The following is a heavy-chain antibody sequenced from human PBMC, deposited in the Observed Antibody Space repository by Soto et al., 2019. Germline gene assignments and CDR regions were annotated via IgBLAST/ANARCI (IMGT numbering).Heavy chain of an antibody. Sequence: EVQLVESGGGLVKPGGSLRLSCAASGFTFSNAWMSWVRQAPGKGLEWVGRIKSKTDGGTTDYAAPVKGRFTISRDDSKNTMYQKMNSLKTEDTAVYYSTTPITMVRGAQPGIIDDWGQGTLVTVSS. CDR1: GFTFSNAW. J-gene: IGHJ4*02. V-gene: IGHV3-15*01. D-gene: IGHD3-10*01. CDR2: IKSKTDGGTT. CDR3: TTPITMVRGAQPGIIDD.